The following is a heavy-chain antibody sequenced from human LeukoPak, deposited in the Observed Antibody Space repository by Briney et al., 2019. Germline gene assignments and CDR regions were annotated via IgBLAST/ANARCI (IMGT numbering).Heavy chain of an antibody. V-gene: IGHV3-7*01. CDR2: IKQDGSEK. D-gene: IGHD6-13*01. CDR3: ARDLLLAAAGTPFDY. Sequence: PGGSLRLSCAASGFTFSSYWMSWVRQAPGKGLEWVANIKQDGSEKYYVDSVKGRFTISKDNAKNSLYPQMNSLRAEDTAVYYCARDLLLAAAGTPFDYWGQGTLVTVSS. J-gene: IGHJ4*02. CDR1: GFTFSSYW.